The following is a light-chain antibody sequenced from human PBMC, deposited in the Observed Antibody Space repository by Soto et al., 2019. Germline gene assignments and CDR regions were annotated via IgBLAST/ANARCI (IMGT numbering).Light chain of an antibody. V-gene: IGKV1-39*01. CDR3: QQSYNTPLT. Sequence: DIHITHSPSSLSSSLVDRVTITCRASQSISSYLNWYQQKPGKAPKLLIYAASSLQSGVPSRFSGSGSGTDFTLTISSLQPEDFATYYCQQSYNTPLTFGQGTKVDIK. CDR2: AAS. J-gene: IGKJ1*01. CDR1: QSISSY.